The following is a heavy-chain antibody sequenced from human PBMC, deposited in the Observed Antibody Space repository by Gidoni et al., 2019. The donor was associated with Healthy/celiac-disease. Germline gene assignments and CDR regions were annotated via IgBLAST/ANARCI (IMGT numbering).Heavy chain of an antibody. Sequence: QVQLVESGGGVVQPGRSLRLSCAASGFTFSSYGMHWVRQAPGKGLEWVAVIWYDGSNKYYADSVKGRFTISRDNSKNTLYLQMNSLRAEDTAVYYCARAPTTGYSSSWPFDYWGQGTLVTVSS. CDR2: IWYDGSNK. CDR3: ARAPTTGYSSSWPFDY. D-gene: IGHD6-13*01. J-gene: IGHJ4*02. V-gene: IGHV3-33*01. CDR1: GFTFSSYG.